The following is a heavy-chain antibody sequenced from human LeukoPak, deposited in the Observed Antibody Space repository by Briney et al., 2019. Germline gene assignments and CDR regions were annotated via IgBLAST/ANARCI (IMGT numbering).Heavy chain of an antibody. CDR3: GCIGSSWYEDF. D-gene: IGHD6-13*01. J-gene: IGHJ4*02. CDR1: RFTFSSYW. Sequence: GGSLRLFCAASRFTFSSYWMTWVRQAPGKGLEWVASINQDGSETHCVDSVKGRFTISRDNAKNLLYLQMRSLRAEDTAVYYCGCIGSSWYEDFWGQGTLVTVSS. V-gene: IGHV3-7*01. CDR2: INQDGSET.